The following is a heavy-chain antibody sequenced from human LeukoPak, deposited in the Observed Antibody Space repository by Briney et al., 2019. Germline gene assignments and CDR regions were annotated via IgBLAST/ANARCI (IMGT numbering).Heavy chain of an antibody. CDR2: IYYSGST. J-gene: IGHJ5*02. V-gene: IGHV4-39*01. Sequence: SETLSLTCTVSGGSISSSSYYWGWIRQPPGKGLEWIGSIYYSGSTYYNPSLKSRVTISVDTSKNQFSLKLSSVTAADTAVYYCAYDRLDPYISGSNWFDPWGQGTLVTVSS. CDR1: GGSISSSSYY. CDR3: AYDRLDPYISGSNWFDP. D-gene: IGHD6-19*01.